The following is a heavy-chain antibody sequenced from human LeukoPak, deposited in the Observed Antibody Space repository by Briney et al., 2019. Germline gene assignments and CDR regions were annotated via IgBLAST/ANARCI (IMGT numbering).Heavy chain of an antibody. D-gene: IGHD6-19*01. Sequence: GGSLRLSCEASGFTFSTYAMHWVRQAPGKGLQYVSSISSDGGSTYYASSVKGRFTISRDNSKNTLYLQMGSVREEDMAVYYCARTEQWLATGGWYWFDPWGQGTLVTVSS. CDR1: GFTFSTYA. CDR2: ISSDGGST. V-gene: IGHV3-64*01. CDR3: ARTEQWLATGGWYWFDP. J-gene: IGHJ5*02.